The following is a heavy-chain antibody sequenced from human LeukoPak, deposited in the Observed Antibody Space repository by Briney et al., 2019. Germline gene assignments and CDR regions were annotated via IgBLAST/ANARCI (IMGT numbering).Heavy chain of an antibody. Sequence: SGTLSLTCAVSGGSISSNYWWSWVRQPPGKGLEWIGEIYHSGSTNYNPSLKSRVTISVDKSKNQFSLRLSSVTAADTAIYYCARDGRAGSLFAYWGQGTLVTVSS. CDR1: GGSISSNYW. CDR3: ARDGRAGSLFAY. CDR2: IYHSGST. D-gene: IGHD6-19*01. J-gene: IGHJ4*02. V-gene: IGHV4-4*02.